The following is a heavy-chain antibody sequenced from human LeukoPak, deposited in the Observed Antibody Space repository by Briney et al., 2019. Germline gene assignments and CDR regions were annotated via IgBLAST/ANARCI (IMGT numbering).Heavy chain of an antibody. V-gene: IGHV4-31*03. CDR2: IYYSGST. CDR3: ARAGGFFSPFGY. CDR1: GVSISGGGYY. Sequence: PSQTLSLTCTVSGVSISGGGYYWSWIRQHPGKGLEWIGYIYYSGSTYYNPSLKSRVTISVDTSKNQFSLKLSSVTAADTAVYYCARAGGFFSPFGYWGQGTLVTVSS. J-gene: IGHJ4*02. D-gene: IGHD3-3*01.